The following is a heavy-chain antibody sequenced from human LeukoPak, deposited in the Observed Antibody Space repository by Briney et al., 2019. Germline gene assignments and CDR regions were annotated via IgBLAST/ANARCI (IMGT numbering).Heavy chain of an antibody. Sequence: SETLSLTCAVYGGSFSGYCWSWIRQPPGKGLEWIGEINHSGSTNYNPSLKSRVTISVDTSKNQFSLKLSSVTAADTAVYYCARRGVAWKETYYYGSGSYYNIWGQGTMVTVSS. CDR2: INHSGST. V-gene: IGHV4-34*01. D-gene: IGHD3-10*01. CDR3: ARRGVAWKETYYYGSGSYYNI. J-gene: IGHJ3*02. CDR1: GGSFSGYC.